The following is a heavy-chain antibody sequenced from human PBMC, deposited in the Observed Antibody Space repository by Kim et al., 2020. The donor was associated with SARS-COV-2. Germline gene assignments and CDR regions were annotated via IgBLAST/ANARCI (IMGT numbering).Heavy chain of an antibody. Sequence: YAVSVKSRISINPDTSKNQFSLQLNSVTPGDTAVYYCTRGYSNSPKWFDPWGQGTLVTVSS. D-gene: IGHD5-12*01. CDR3: TRGYSNSPKWFDP. J-gene: IGHJ5*02. V-gene: IGHV6-1*01.